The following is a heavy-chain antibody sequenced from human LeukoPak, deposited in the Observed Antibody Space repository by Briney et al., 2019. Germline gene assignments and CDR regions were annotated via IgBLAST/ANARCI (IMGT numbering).Heavy chain of an antibody. J-gene: IGHJ6*02. V-gene: IGHV1-69*13. CDR2: IIPIFGTA. D-gene: IGHD2-15*01. Sequence: ASVKVSCKASGGTFSSYAISWVRQTPGQGLEWMGGIIPIFGTANYAQKFQGRVTITADESTSTAYMELSSLRSEDTAVYYCARVPNREGYCSGGSCYSVYYYYYGMDVWGQGTTVTVSS. CDR1: GGTFSSYA. CDR3: ARVPNREGYCSGGSCYSVYYYYYGMDV.